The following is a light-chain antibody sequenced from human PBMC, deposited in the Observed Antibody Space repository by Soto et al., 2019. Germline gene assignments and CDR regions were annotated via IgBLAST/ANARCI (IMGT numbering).Light chain of an antibody. CDR2: GAS. J-gene: IGKJ1*01. CDR3: QQYGNSPRT. V-gene: IGKV3-20*01. CDR1: QSVSNNF. Sequence: IVLSPSPGPLSFSPGGRATLFCRASQSVSNNFLARYQQKPGQAPRLLIYGASNRATGIPDRFSGSGSGTDFTLTISRLEPEDFAVYYCQQYGNSPRTFGQGTKVDIK.